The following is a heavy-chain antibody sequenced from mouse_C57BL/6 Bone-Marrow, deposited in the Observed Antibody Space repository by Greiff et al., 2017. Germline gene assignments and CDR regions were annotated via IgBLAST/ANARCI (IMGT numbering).Heavy chain of an antibody. CDR1: GYTFTRYW. V-gene: IGHV1-64*01. CDR3: ALLRRAFFFAY. CDR2: IHPTSGST. J-gene: IGHJ3*01. D-gene: IGHD2-12*01. Sequence: VQLQQPGAELVKPGASVQLSCKASGYTFTRYWMHWVKQRPGQGLEWIGMIHPTSGSTNYNEKFKSKATLTVDKSSSTAYMQLSSLASEDSAVYYCALLRRAFFFAYGGQGTLVTVSA.